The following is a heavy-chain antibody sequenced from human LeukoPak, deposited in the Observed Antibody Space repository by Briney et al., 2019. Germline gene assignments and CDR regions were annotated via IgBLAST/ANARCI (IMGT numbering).Heavy chain of an antibody. CDR2: IRNDGSND. V-gene: IGHV3-30*02. D-gene: IGHD6-13*01. Sequence: PGGSLRLSCAASGFTFIDYGMHWVRQAPGKGLEWGAFIRNDGSNDYYPDSVKGRFTLSIDNSRNTLYLQMNSLRAEDTAFYYCAKGGSSSHNWFDPWGQGTRVTVSS. CDR3: AKGGSSSHNWFDP. J-gene: IGHJ5*02. CDR1: GFTFIDYG.